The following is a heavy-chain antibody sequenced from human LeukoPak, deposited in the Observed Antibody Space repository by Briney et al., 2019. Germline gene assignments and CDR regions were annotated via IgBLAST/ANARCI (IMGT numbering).Heavy chain of an antibody. J-gene: IGHJ3*02. CDR3: ARVVTHYYDSSGLRRRDGFDM. CDR2: ISITSSAI. D-gene: IGHD3-22*01. V-gene: IGHV3-48*02. Sequence: GGSLRLSCAVSGFTLSNYGMNWVRHAPRQGLEWISYISITSSAIYYADSMKGRFTVSRDNAKNSLYLQMNSLRDEDTAVYYCARVVTHYYDSSGLRRRDGFDMGGQGTMVTVSS. CDR1: GFTLSNYG.